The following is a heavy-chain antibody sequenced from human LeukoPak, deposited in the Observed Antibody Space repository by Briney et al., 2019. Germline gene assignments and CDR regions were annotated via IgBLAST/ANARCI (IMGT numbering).Heavy chain of an antibody. J-gene: IGHJ4*02. V-gene: IGHV3-48*02. CDR2: ISSSSGII. Sequence: GGSLRLSCAASGFTFSTYSLNWVRQAPGRGLEWVSYISSSSGIIYADSVKGRCTVSRDNAKNSLYLQMNSLRDDDTGVYYCAFQDGGIVYWGQGTLVTVSS. CDR1: GFTFSTYS. D-gene: IGHD4-23*01. CDR3: AFQDGGIVY.